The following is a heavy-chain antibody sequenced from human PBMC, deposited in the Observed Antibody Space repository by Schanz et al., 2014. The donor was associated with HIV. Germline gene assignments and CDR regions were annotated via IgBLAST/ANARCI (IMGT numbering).Heavy chain of an antibody. Sequence: QVQLLQSGAEVTKPGASVKVSCKVSGYTLTELSIHWVRQAPGKGLEWMGGFDPEDGETIYAQKFQGRVTMTDDTSTDTAYMELSSLRSEDTAVYYCASREFGVYYYGMDAWGQGTMVTVSS. J-gene: IGHJ6*02. CDR2: FDPEDGET. CDR3: ASREFGVYYYGMDA. D-gene: IGHD3-16*01. V-gene: IGHV1-24*01. CDR1: GYTLTELS.